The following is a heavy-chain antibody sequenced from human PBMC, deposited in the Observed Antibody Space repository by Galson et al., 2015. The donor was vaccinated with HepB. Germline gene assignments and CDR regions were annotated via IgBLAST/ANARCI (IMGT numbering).Heavy chain of an antibody. CDR1: YW. V-gene: IGHV3-74*01. J-gene: IGHJ4*02. CDR3: ARGGRDGRASFDY. CDR2: INSDGSST. D-gene: IGHD5-24*01. Sequence: YWLHWARQAPGKGLVWVSRINSDGSSTSYADSVKGRFAVSRDNARNTLYLQMDSLRVEDTAVYYCARGGRDGRASFDYWGQGALVTVSS.